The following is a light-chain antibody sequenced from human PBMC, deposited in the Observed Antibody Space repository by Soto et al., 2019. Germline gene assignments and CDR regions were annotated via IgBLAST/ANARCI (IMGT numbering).Light chain of an antibody. CDR1: SSDVGGYNY. J-gene: IGLJ1*01. CDR3: GSYTNSNTLV. V-gene: IGLV2-14*01. CDR2: DVD. Sequence: QSVLTQPASVSGSPGQSITISCTGTSSDVGGYNYVSWYQQYPGKAPKLMIYDVDTRPSGVSNRFSGSKSGNTASLTISGLQADDEADYYCGSYTNSNTLVFGSGTKVTVL.